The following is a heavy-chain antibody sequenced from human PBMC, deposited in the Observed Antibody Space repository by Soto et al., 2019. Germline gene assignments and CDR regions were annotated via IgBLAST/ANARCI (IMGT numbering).Heavy chain of an antibody. CDR3: ARAEITMIVVVIRDYYYGMDV. D-gene: IGHD3-22*01. CDR1: GFTISSYS. J-gene: IGHJ6*02. Sequence: PGGSLRLSCAASGFTISSYSMNWVRQPPGKGLEWVSSISSSSSSICYADSVKGRFTIYRDNAKNSLYLQMNRLRAEDTAVYYCARAEITMIVVVIRDYYYGMDVWGQGTTVTVSS. V-gene: IGHV3-21*01. CDR2: ISSSSSSI.